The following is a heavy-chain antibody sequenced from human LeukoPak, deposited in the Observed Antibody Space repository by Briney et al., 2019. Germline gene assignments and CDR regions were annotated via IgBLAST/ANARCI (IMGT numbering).Heavy chain of an antibody. CDR2: INPNSGGT. CDR1: GYTFTGYY. J-gene: IGHJ5*02. CDR3: ARAIGSSGYIPQYNWFDP. Sequence: GASVKVSCKASGYTFTGYYMHWVRQAPGQGLEWMGWINPNSGGTNYAQKFQGRVTMTRDTSISTAYMELSRLRSDDTAVYYCARAIGSSGYIPQYNWFDPWGQGTLVTVSS. V-gene: IGHV1-2*02. D-gene: IGHD3-22*01.